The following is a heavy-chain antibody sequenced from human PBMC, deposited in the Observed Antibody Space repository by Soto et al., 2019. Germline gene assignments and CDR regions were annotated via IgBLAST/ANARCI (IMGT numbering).Heavy chain of an antibody. D-gene: IGHD6-13*01. Sequence: GASVKLSCKACGDSFTSYGISWVRQAPKQGLEWMGWISAYNGNTNYAQKLQGRVTMTTDTSTSTAYMELRSLRSDDTAVYYCARVLKPGIAAAGSDYWGQGTLVTVSS. CDR3: ARVLKPGIAAAGSDY. CDR1: GDSFTSYG. CDR2: ISAYNGNT. V-gene: IGHV1-18*01. J-gene: IGHJ4*02.